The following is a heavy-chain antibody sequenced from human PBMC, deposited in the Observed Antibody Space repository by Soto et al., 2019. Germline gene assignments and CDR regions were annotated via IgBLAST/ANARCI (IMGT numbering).Heavy chain of an antibody. J-gene: IGHJ6*03. Sequence: ALVKVSCTVSGYSLTELSMHWVRQAPGKGLEWMGGFDPEDGETIYAQKFQGRVTMTEDTSTDTAYMELSSLRSEDTAVYYCATELAAAGTYPYYYMDVWGKGTTVTVSS. CDR2: FDPEDGET. V-gene: IGHV1-24*01. D-gene: IGHD6-13*01. CDR3: ATELAAAGTYPYYYMDV. CDR1: GYSLTELS.